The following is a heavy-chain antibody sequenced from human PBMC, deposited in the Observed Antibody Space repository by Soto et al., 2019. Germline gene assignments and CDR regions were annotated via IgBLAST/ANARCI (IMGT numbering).Heavy chain of an antibody. V-gene: IGHV5-51*01. CDR1: GYSFTSYW. CDR3: ARHASIAAREPYYYYGMDV. J-gene: IGHJ6*02. Sequence: GESLKISCKGSGYSFTSYWIGWVRQMPGKGLEWMGIIYPGDSDTRYSPSFQGQVTISADKSISTAYLQWSSLKASDTAVYYCARHASIAAREPYYYYGMDVWGQGTTVTVSS. D-gene: IGHD6-6*01. CDR2: IYPGDSDT.